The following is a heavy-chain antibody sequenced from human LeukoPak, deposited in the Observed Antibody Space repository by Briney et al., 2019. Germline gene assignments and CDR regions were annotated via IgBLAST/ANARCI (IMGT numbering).Heavy chain of an antibody. CDR1: GSTFSSYW. D-gene: IGHD3-10*01. Sequence: GGSLRLSCAASGSTFSSYWMHWVRQAPGKGLVWVSRINSDGSSTSYADSVKGRFTISRDNAKNTLYLQMNSLRAEDTAVYYCARDIYGSGSSRYYYYGMDVWGQGTTVTVSS. J-gene: IGHJ6*02. V-gene: IGHV3-74*01. CDR2: INSDGSST. CDR3: ARDIYGSGSSRYYYYGMDV.